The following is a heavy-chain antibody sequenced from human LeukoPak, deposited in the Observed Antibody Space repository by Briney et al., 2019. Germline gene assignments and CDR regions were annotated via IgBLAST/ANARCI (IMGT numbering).Heavy chain of an antibody. CDR2: ISYDGSNK. CDR1: GFTFSSYA. Sequence: EGSLRLSCAASGFTFSSYAMHWVRQAPGKGLEWVAVISYDGSNKYYADSVKGRFTISRDNSKNTLYQQMNSLRAEDTAVYYCAREGPRAFDYWGQGTLVTVSS. V-gene: IGHV3-30-3*01. CDR3: AREGPRAFDY. J-gene: IGHJ4*02.